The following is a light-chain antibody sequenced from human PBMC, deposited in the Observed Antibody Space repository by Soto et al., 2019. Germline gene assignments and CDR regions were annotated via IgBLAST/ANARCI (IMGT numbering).Light chain of an antibody. CDR2: DAS. CDR1: ETIRGL. CDR3: QQRSNSPPWIT. J-gene: IGKJ5*01. V-gene: IGKV3-11*01. Sequence: EIVLTQSPATLSLSPGERATLSCRASETIRGLLAWYQQKPGQAPRLLIYDASNRATGIPAKFSGSGSGTDFTLTISSLEPEDSAVYYCQQRSNSPPWITFGQGTRLEI.